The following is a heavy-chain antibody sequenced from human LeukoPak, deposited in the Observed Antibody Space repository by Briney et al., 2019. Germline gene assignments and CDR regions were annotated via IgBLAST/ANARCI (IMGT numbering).Heavy chain of an antibody. D-gene: IGHD2-15*01. V-gene: IGHV1-18*01. CDR1: GYTFTSYG. CDR2: ISAYNGNT. Sequence: ASVKVSCKASGYTFTSYGISWVRQAPGQGLEWMGWISAYNGNTNYAQKLQGRVTMTTDTSTSTAYMELRSLRSDDTAVYYCASLAGGYFAGEHDYWGQGTLVTVSS. CDR3: ASLAGGYFAGEHDY. J-gene: IGHJ4*02.